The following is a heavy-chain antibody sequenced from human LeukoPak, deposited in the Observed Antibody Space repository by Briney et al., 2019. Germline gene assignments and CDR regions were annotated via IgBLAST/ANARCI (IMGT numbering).Heavy chain of an antibody. J-gene: IGHJ4*02. CDR1: GFTFSSYG. CDR2: IRYDGSNK. V-gene: IGHV3-30*02. CDR3: AKDGHYGSGSYLLPSSFDY. Sequence: PGGSLRLSCAASGFTFSSYGMHWVRQAPGKGLEWVAFIRYDGSNKYYADSVKGRFTISRDNSKNTLYLQMNSLRAEDTAVYYCAKDGHYGSGSYLLPSSFDYWGQGTLVTVSS. D-gene: IGHD3-10*01.